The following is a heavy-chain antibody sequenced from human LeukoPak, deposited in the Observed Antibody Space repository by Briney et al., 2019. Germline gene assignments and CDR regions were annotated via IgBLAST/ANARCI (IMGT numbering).Heavy chain of an antibody. J-gene: IGHJ4*02. CDR3: AKDKGTTSFDY. D-gene: IGHD1-7*01. Sequence: GGSLRLSCVASGFTFSSYGMHWVRRAPGKGLEWVSFIRHDASNEYYADSVKGRFTISRDNSKNTVFLQMNSLRAEDTAVYYCAKDKGTTSFDYWGQGTLVTVSS. CDR2: IRHDASNE. V-gene: IGHV3-30*02. CDR1: GFTFSSYG.